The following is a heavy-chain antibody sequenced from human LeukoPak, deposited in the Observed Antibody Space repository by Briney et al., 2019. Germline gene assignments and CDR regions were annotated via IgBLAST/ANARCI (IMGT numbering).Heavy chain of an antibody. CDR3: ARDGGLHKNFDY. CDR1: GFSFRNYW. J-gene: IGHJ4*02. CDR2: TKPDGSAE. Sequence: PGGSLRLSCAASGFSFRNYWMGWVRQAPGKGLEWVANTKPDGSAEYYADSVRGRFSTSRDNANNLLYLQMNSLRAEDTAVYYCARDGGLHKNFDYWGQGTLVTVSS. V-gene: IGHV3-7*01. D-gene: IGHD2-15*01.